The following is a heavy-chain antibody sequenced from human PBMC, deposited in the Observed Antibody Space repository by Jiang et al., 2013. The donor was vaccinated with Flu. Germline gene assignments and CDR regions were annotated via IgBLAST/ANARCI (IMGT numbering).Heavy chain of an antibody. D-gene: IGHD1-1*01. J-gene: IGHJ4*02. CDR3: AKDKEANLVHWFDY. V-gene: IGHV3-30*18. CDR2: LSNDGRTA. Sequence: GVEWVAVLSNDGRTAYYADSVQGRFTISRDISKNTLYLQMTSLRVEDTAVYYCAKDKEANLVHWFDYWGQGTLVTVSS.